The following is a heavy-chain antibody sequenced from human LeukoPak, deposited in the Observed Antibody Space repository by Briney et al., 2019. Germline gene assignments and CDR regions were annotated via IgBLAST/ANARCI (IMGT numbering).Heavy chain of an antibody. V-gene: IGHV4-59*01. D-gene: IGHD5-18*01. CDR3: ARDKRHSYGRYFDP. CDR2: MQSTGNS. CDR1: GDSISTYH. Sequence: SETLSLTCTVSGDSISTYHWNWIRKPPGKGLEWIGYMQSTGNSNYNPSLKNRVNIFVDMSKNQFVLNLRSVTAADTAVYYCARDKRHSYGRYFDPWGQGMLVTVSS. J-gene: IGHJ4*02.